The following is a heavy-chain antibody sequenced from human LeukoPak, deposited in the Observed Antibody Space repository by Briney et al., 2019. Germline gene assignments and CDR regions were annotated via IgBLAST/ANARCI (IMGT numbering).Heavy chain of an antibody. J-gene: IGHJ3*02. V-gene: IGHV1-69*05. CDR1: GGTFSSYA. Sequence: SSVKVSCKASGGTFSSYAIGWVRQAPGQGLEWMGRIIPIFGTANYAQKFQGRVTITTDESTSTAYMELSSLRSEDTAVYYCARDRHIVVVTAPKGAFDIWGQGTMVTVSS. CDR2: IIPIFGTA. D-gene: IGHD2-21*02. CDR3: ARDRHIVVVTAPKGAFDI.